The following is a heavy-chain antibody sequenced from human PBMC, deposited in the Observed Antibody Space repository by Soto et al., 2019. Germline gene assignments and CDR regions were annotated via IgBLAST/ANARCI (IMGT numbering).Heavy chain of an antibody. CDR1: GGAFSSVD. Sequence: QVQLVQSGAEVKKPGSAVKVSCKASGGAFSSVDISWVRQAPGQGLDWMGGIIPLFGTTNYAEKFQGRGTINADASTSTAFMELSSLTYEDTAVYYCGRGLTEGYYGVEVWGQGTTVIVSS. J-gene: IGHJ6*02. CDR3: GRGLTEGYYGVEV. CDR2: IIPLFGTT. V-gene: IGHV1-69*01. D-gene: IGHD2-15*01.